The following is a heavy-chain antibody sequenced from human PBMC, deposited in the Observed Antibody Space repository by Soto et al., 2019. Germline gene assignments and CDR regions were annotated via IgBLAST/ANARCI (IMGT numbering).Heavy chain of an antibody. V-gene: IGHV1-69*12. CDR1: GGTLSSYA. J-gene: IGHJ6*02. Sequence: QVQLVQSGAEVQKPGSSVKVSCKASGGTLSSYAISWARQAPGQVLEWMGGFIPIFGTADYAQKFQGSVTITADESTITAYMQLSSLRSEEKAVYFCGGVRGEDYYYGMDVWGQGTTVTVSS. D-gene: IGHD3-10*01. CDR3: GGVRGEDYYYGMDV. CDR2: FIPIFGTA.